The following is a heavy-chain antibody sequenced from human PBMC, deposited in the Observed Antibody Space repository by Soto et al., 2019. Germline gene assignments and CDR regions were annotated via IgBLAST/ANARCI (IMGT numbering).Heavy chain of an antibody. CDR3: AHSDGGYEIIYFDF. CDR1: GFSFTTAGVA. J-gene: IGHJ4*02. D-gene: IGHD5-12*01. V-gene: IGHV2-5*01. Sequence: MLVNPTQTLTLTCTFSGFSFTTAGVAVGWIRQTPGGALEWLTLIYYNDDRRFSPSLKTRLTITGDTSKNQVVLSLTNVDPGDTATYFCAHSDGGYEIIYFDFWGQGIPVTVSS. CDR2: IYYNDDR.